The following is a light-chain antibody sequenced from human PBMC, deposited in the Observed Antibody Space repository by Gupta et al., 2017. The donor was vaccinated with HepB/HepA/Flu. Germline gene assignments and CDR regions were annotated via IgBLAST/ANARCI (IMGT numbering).Light chain of an antibody. V-gene: IGKV1-39*01. CDR2: AAS. CDR3: QQSYSRPWIT. J-gene: IGKJ5*01. Sequence: DIQMTQSPSSLSASVGDRVTITCRASQSISTYLNWYQQKPGKAPKLLISAASSSQSGVPSRFSGSGSGTEFTLTVSSLQPEDFATYYCQQSYSRPWITFGQGTRLEIK. CDR1: QSISTY.